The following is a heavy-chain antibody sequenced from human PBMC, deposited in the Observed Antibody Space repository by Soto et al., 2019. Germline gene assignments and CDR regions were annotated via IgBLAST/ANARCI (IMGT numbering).Heavy chain of an antibody. D-gene: IGHD6-19*01. Sequence: GVLRVTRAVAGLSLSSSAVCWVRQAPGKGLEWVSAISGSGGSSYYADSVKGRFTISRDNSKNTLYLQMNSMRAEDTAVYYCAKPQVAGTRSIDGMDVWGQGTTVTVSS. J-gene: IGHJ6*02. CDR2: ISGSGGSS. V-gene: IGHV3-23*01. CDR3: AKPQVAGTRSIDGMDV. CDR1: GLSLSSSA.